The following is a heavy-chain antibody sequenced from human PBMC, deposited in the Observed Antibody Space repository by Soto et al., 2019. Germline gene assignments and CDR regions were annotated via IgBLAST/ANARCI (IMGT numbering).Heavy chain of an antibody. Sequence: SVKVSCKASGGTFSSYAISWVRQAPGQGLEWMGGIIPIFGTANYAQKFQGRVTITADESTSTAYMELSSLRSEDTAVYYCARGRKELRFLEWLFNFDPWGQGTLVTVSS. J-gene: IGHJ5*02. V-gene: IGHV1-69*13. D-gene: IGHD3-3*01. CDR1: GGTFSSYA. CDR2: IIPIFGTA. CDR3: ARGRKELRFLEWLFNFDP.